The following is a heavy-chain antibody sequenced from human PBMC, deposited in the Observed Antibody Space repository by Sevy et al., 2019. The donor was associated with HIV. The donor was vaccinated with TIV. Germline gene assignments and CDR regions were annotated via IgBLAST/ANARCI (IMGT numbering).Heavy chain of an antibody. CDR2: ISSSSSTI. D-gene: IGHD4-17*01. CDR3: GRGSRYGDYDSLFDY. V-gene: IGHV3-48*02. J-gene: IGHJ4*02. CDR1: GFTFSSYS. Sequence: GGSLRLSCAASGFTFSSYSMNWVRQAPGKGLEWVSYISSSSSTIYYADSVKGRFTISRDNAKNSLYLQMNSLRDEDTGVYYCGRGSRYGDYDSLFDYWGQGTLVTVSS.